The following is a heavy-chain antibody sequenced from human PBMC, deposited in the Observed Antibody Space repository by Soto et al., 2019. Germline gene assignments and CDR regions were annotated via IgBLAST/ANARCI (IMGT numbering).Heavy chain of an antibody. Sequence: ASVKVSCKASGYTFTSYAMHWVRQAPGQRLEWMGWINAGNGNTKYSQKFQGRVTITRDTSASTAYMELSSLRSEDTAVYYCARAPLAHCSGGRCYGAGWWFDPWGQGTLVTVSS. V-gene: IGHV1-3*01. CDR1: GYTFTSYA. CDR2: INAGNGNT. J-gene: IGHJ5*02. D-gene: IGHD2-15*01. CDR3: ARAPLAHCSGGRCYGAGWWFDP.